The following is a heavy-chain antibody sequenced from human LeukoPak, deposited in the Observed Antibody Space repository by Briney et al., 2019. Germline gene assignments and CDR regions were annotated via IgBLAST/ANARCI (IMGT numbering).Heavy chain of an antibody. CDR3: AREGSSGWTFDY. J-gene: IGHJ4*02. Sequence: ASVKVSCKASGYTFTSYYMHWVRQAPGQGLEWMGIINPSGGSTSYAQKFQGRVTMTRDTSTSTVYMELSSLRSEYTAVYYCAREGSSGWTFDYWGQGTLVTVSS. D-gene: IGHD6-19*01. CDR1: GYTFTSYY. CDR2: INPSGGST. V-gene: IGHV1-46*01.